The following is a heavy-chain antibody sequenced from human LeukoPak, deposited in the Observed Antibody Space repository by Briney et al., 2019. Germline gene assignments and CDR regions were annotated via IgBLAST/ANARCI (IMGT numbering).Heavy chain of an antibody. V-gene: IGHV3-30*02. CDR3: GRGKSPAAVDD. J-gene: IGHJ4*02. Sequence: GGSLRLSCGASGFTFSNYGMLWVRQAPGKGLDWVAFIRYDGNNKLYADSVKGRFTISRDNAKNTLYLQMSSLRVEDTALYYCGRGKSPAAVDDWGQGTLVTVPS. CDR2: IRYDGNNK. CDR1: GFTFSNYG. D-gene: IGHD2-2*01.